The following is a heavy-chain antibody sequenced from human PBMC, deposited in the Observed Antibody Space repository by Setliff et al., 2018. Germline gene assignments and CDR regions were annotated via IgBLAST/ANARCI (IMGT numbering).Heavy chain of an antibody. CDR1: GFSLKTSGVG. CDR3: AHRRGYPHSSGYGTLWYFDL. V-gene: IGHV2-5*01. CDR2: ITWNDDK. Sequence: SGPTLVNPTQTLTLTCTFSGFSLKTSGVGVGWIRQPPGKALEWLAVITWNDDKRYSPSLRSRLTITRDTSKNHVVLSMTKVDPVDTGTYYCAHRRGYPHSSGYGTLWYFDLWGPGTLVTVSS. D-gene: IGHD3-22*01. J-gene: IGHJ2*01.